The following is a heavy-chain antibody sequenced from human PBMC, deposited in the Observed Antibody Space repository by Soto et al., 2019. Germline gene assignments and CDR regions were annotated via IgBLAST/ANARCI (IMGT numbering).Heavy chain of an antibody. J-gene: IGHJ4*02. CDR3: AKDRWLSGYDRALFDY. D-gene: IGHD5-12*01. Sequence: GSRRLSCAASGFTFSSYAMSWVRQAPGKGLEWVSAISGSGGSTYYADSVKGRFTISRDNSKNTLYLQMNSLRAEDTAVYYCAKDRWLSGYDRALFDYWGQGTLVTVSS. CDR2: ISGSGGST. V-gene: IGHV3-23*01. CDR1: GFTFSSYA.